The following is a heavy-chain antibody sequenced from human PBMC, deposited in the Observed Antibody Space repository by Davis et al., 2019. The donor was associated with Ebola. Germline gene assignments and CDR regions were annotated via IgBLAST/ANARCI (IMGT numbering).Heavy chain of an antibody. CDR2: IYYSGST. CDR1: GGSISSSRYS. J-gene: IGHJ4*02. V-gene: IGHV4-39*07. Sequence: MPSETLSLTCTVSGGSISSSRYSWGWIRQPPGKGLEWIGCIYYSGSTYYNPSLMSRVTVPLDKSKNQFSLKLSSVTAADTAVYYCARDRKGDLGTSRGIDYWGQGTQVTVSP. D-gene: IGHD3-16*01. CDR3: ARDRKGDLGTSRGIDY.